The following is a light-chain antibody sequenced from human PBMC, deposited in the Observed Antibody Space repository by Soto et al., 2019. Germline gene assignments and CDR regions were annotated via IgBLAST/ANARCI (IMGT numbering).Light chain of an antibody. CDR3: KQYGSSPIT. V-gene: IGKV3-20*01. J-gene: IGKJ5*01. CDR1: QSVSSNY. Sequence: EIVLTQSPATLSAFPGDRVTLSCRASQSVSSNYLAWYQQRPGQAPRLLIYGASSRATGIPDRFSGSGSGTDFTLTIRRLEPEDFAVYYCKQYGSSPITFGQGTRLEIK. CDR2: GAS.